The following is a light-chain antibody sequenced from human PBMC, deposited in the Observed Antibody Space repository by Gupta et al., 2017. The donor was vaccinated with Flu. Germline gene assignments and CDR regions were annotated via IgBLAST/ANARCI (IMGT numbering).Light chain of an antibody. V-gene: IGKV1-17*01. CDR1: QDIRND. CDR3: QQYEASPLT. Sequence: DIQMTQSPSSLSGSVGDRVTITCRASQDIRNDLGWYQVKPGKAPKRLIYGASTLQSGVPSRFSGSGSGTEFTLTVRSLQPEDFATFYCQQYEASPLTFGKGTKVEIK. CDR2: GAS. J-gene: IGKJ1*01.